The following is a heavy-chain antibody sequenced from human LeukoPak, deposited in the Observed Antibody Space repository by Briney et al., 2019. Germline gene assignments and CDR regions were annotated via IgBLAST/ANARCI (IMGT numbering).Heavy chain of an antibody. V-gene: IGHV3-48*03. CDR2: ISRTGSTM. Sequence: QPGGSLRLSCAASGFTFNNYEMNWVRQAPGKGLEWVSYISRTGSTMYYADSVKGRFTISRDNAKNSLYLQMNSLRAEDTAVYYCARGIGFDPWGQGTLVTVSS. CDR1: GFTFNNYE. CDR3: ARGIGFDP. J-gene: IGHJ5*02.